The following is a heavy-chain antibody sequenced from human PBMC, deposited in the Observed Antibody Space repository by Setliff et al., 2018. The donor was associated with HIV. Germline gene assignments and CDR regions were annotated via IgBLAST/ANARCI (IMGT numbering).Heavy chain of an antibody. Sequence: SETLSLTCTVPAGSLSRSYWSWIRQPAGKGLEWIGRVFSNGDSNYNPSLRSRVTMSLDASKNLFSLKLNSVTAADTAVYYCARSKTFYDFWGGYYTHGAFKIWGLGTMVTVSS. D-gene: IGHD3-3*01. V-gene: IGHV4-4*07. CDR2: VFSNGDS. CDR1: AGSLSRSY. CDR3: ARSKTFYDFWGGYYTHGAFKI. J-gene: IGHJ3*02.